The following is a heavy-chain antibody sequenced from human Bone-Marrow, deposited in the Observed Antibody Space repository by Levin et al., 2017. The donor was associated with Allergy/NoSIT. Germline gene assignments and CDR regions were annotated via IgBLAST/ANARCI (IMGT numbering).Heavy chain of an antibody. D-gene: IGHD3-22*01. CDR3: ARLDYYDSSQFDY. V-gene: IGHV3-7*01. CDR1: GFTFNIYW. CDR2: IKQDGSEK. Sequence: GGSLRLSCAASGFTFNIYWMSWVRQSPGKGLEWVANIKQDGSEKHLVDSVKGRFTISSDNAQHSLYRQLNSLRAEDTAVYYGARLDYYDSSQFDYWGQGTLVTVSS. J-gene: IGHJ4*02.